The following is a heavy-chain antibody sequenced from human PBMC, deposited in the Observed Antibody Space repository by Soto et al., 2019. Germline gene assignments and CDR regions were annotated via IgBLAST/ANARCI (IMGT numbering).Heavy chain of an antibody. V-gene: IGHV4-59*01. CDR2: IYYSGST. J-gene: IGHJ4*02. CDR3: ARGDTSYGYPFDY. D-gene: IGHD5-18*01. CDR1: GGSISSYY. Sequence: SETLSLTCTVPGGSISSYYWSSIRQPPGKGLEWIGYIYYSGSTNYNPSLKSRVTISVDTSKNQFSLKLSSVTAADTAVYYCARGDTSYGYPFDYWGQGTLVTVSS.